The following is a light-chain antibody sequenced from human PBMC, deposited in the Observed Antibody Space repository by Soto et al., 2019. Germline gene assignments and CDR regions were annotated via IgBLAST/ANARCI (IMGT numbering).Light chain of an antibody. J-gene: IGKJ1*01. Sequence: PGTLSLSPGERATLSCRASQSVSSSYLAWYQQKPGQAPRLLIYGASSRATGIPDRFRGSGSGTDFTLRISRLEPEDFAVYYCQQYGSSVTFGQGTKVDIK. CDR1: QSVSSSY. V-gene: IGKV3-20*01. CDR2: GAS. CDR3: QQYGSSVT.